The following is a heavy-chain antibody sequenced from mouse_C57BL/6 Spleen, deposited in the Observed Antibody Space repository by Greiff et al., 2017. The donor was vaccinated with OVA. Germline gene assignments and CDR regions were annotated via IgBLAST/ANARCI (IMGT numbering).Heavy chain of an antibody. J-gene: IGHJ1*03. CDR1: GYTFTSYG. Sequence: QVQLQQSGAELARPGASVKLSCKASGYTFTSYGISWVKQRTGQGLEWIGEIYPRSGNTYYNEKFKGKATLTADKSSSTAYMELRSLTSEDSAVYFWARSLYGSLDVWGTGTTVTVSS. V-gene: IGHV1-81*01. D-gene: IGHD2-2*01. CDR2: IYPRSGNT. CDR3: ARSLYGSLDV.